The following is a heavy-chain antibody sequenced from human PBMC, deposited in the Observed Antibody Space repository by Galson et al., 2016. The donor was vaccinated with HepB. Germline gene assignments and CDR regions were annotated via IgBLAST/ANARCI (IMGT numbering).Heavy chain of an antibody. D-gene: IGHD3-16*01. J-gene: IGHJ6*02. V-gene: IGHV4-39*01. CDR1: GGSISSSSYY. CDR2: IYYTWRT. Sequence: ETLSLTCTVSGGSISSSSYYWGWVRQPPGEGLEWIGTIYYTWRTYYAPSLRSRLTMSLDTSKNQFSLRLSSVTAADTAVYYCARAPLGDLDPIGGMDVWGRGTTVTVSS. CDR3: ARAPLGDLDPIGGMDV.